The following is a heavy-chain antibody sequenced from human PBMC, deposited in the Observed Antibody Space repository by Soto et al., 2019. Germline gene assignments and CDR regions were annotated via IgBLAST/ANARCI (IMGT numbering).Heavy chain of an antibody. J-gene: IGHJ4*02. Sequence: QLQLQESGPGLVKPSETLSLTCTVSGGSISSSSYYWGWIRQPPGKGLEWIGSIYYSGSTYYNPSLKSRVTISVDTSKNQFSLKPSSVTAADTAVYYCARLSVLRYFDWSYYFDYWGQGTLVTVSS. D-gene: IGHD3-9*01. CDR3: ARLSVLRYFDWSYYFDY. V-gene: IGHV4-39*01. CDR1: GGSISSSSYY. CDR2: IYYSGST.